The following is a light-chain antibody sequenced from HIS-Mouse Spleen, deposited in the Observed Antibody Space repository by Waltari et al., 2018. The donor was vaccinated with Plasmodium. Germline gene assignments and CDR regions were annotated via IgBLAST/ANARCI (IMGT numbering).Light chain of an antibody. Sequence: SYELTQPPSVSVSPGQTAWITCSGAALPKNYAYWYQQNSGQAPGPVIYGDSKRPPGIPERFSGSSSGTMATLTISGAQVEDEADYYCYSTDSSGNHRVFGGGTKLTVL. CDR3: YSTDSSGNHRV. J-gene: IGLJ3*02. CDR2: GDS. V-gene: IGLV3-10*01. CDR1: ALPKNY.